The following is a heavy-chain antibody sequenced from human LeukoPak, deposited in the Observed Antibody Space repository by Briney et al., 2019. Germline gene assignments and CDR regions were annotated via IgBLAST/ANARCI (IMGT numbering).Heavy chain of an antibody. D-gene: IGHD3-10*01. CDR1: GYSFTSYW. Sequence: GESLKISCKGSGYSFTSYWIGWVRQMPGKGLEWMGIIYPGDSDTRYSPSFQGQVTISADKSISTAYLQWSSLKASDTAMYYCAGHVGYYGSGSYSLYYFDYWGQGTLVTVSS. CDR3: AGHVGYYGSGSYSLYYFDY. CDR2: IYPGDSDT. J-gene: IGHJ4*02. V-gene: IGHV5-51*01.